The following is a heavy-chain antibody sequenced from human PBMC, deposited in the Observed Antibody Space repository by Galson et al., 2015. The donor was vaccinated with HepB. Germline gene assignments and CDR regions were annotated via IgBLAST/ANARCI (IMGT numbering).Heavy chain of an antibody. CDR2: INPNSGGT. D-gene: IGHD1-26*01. CDR3: ARGGRGATTGVWFDP. Sequence: SVKVSCKASGYTFTGYYMHWVRQAPGQGLEWMGRINPNSGGTNYAQKFQGRVTMTRDTSISTAYMELSRLRSDDTAVYYCARGGRGATTGVWFDPWGQGTLVTVSS. V-gene: IGHV1-2*06. CDR1: GYTFTGYY. J-gene: IGHJ5*02.